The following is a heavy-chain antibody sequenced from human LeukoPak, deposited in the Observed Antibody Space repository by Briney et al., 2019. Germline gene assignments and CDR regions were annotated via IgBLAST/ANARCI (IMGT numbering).Heavy chain of an antibody. J-gene: IGHJ3*02. CDR2: IYYSGST. Sequence: NPSETLSLTCTVSGGSISSYYWSWIRQPPGKGLEWIGYIYYSGSTNYNPSLKSRVTISVDTSKNQFSLKLSSVTAADTAMYYCARGFDSSSGWYPAFDIWGHGTMGTVSS. V-gene: IGHV4-59*01. CDR1: GGSISSYY. D-gene: IGHD6-19*01. CDR3: ARGFDSSSGWYPAFDI.